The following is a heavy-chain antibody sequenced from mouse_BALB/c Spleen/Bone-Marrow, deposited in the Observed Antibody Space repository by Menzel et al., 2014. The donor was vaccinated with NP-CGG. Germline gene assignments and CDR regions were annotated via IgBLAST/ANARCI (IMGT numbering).Heavy chain of an antibody. V-gene: IGHV3-2*02. CDR2: ISYSGST. D-gene: IGHD1-1*01. Sequence: EVQLVESGPGLVKPSQSLSLTCTVTGYSITIDYAWNWIRQFPGNKLEWMGYISYSGSTSYNPSLKSRISITRDTSKNQFFLQLNSVTTEDTATYYCARTTVASRYFDVWGAGTTVTVSS. CDR1: GYSITIDYA. J-gene: IGHJ1*01. CDR3: ARTTVASRYFDV.